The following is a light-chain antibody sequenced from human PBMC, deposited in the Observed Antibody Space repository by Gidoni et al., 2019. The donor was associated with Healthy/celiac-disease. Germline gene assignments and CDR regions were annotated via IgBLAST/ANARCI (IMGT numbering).Light chain of an antibody. CDR2: GAS. V-gene: IGKV3-20*01. CDR3: QQYGSSPT. Sequence: EIVLTQSPGTLSLSPGESATLSCRASQSVSSSYLAWYQHKPGQAPRLLLYGASSRATGIPDRFSGSGSGTDFTLTISRLEPEDFAVYYCQQYGSSPTFGQGTKVEIK. J-gene: IGKJ1*01. CDR1: QSVSSSY.